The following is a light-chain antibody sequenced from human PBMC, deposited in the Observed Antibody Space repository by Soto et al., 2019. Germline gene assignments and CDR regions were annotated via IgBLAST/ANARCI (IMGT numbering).Light chain of an antibody. Sequence: QSALTQPASVSGSPGQSITISCTGTSSDVGSHNLVSWYQQHPGQAPTLMIYEVSKRPLGVSARFSAAKSGNTASLTISGLQAEDEADYYCCSYGGSTAVFGGGTQLTAL. CDR1: SSDVGSHNL. CDR3: CSYGGSTAV. CDR2: EVS. V-gene: IGLV2-23*02. J-gene: IGLJ7*02.